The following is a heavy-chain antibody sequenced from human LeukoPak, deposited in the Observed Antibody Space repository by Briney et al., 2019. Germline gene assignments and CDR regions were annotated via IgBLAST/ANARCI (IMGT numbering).Heavy chain of an antibody. CDR1: GFSFTMYG. CDR3: AKDQIGWAPGYVSGPLDQ. D-gene: IGHD6-19*01. CDR2: ISTDGNNE. J-gene: IGHJ4*02. Sequence: PGRPLRLSCAASGFSFTMYGIHWARQAPGKGLEWVAVISTDGNNEYYANSVKGRLTISRDNSKNTVYLQMTSLRTEDTAVYYCAKDQIGWAPGYVSGPLDQWGQGTLVTVSS. V-gene: IGHV3-30*18.